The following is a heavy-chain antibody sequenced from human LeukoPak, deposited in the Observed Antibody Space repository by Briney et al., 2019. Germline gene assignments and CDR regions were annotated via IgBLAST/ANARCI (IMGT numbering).Heavy chain of an antibody. CDR1: GFTFSNAW. CDR2: IKSKTDGGTT. J-gene: IGHJ4*02. V-gene: IGHV3-15*01. CDR3: TTCMITFGGVIVAYDY. Sequence: GGSLRLSCTAPGFTFSNAWMSWVRQAPGKGLEWVCRIKSKTDGGTTDYAAPVKGRFTISRDDSKNTLYLQMNSLKTEDTAVYYCTTCMITFGGVIVAYDYWGQGTLVTVSS. D-gene: IGHD3-16*02.